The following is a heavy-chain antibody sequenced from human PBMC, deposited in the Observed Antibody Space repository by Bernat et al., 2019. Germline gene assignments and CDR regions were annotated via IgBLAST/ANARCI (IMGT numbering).Heavy chain of an antibody. CDR2: IKQDGSEK. CDR3: TATVDCDGDCWGAFDI. D-gene: IGHD2-21*01. J-gene: IGHJ3*02. V-gene: IGHV3-7*05. CDR1: GFTFSSYW. Sequence: EVQLVESGGGLVQPGGSLRLSCAASGFTFSSYWMSWVRQAPGKGLEWVANIKQDGSEKYYVDSVKGRFTISRDNAKNTLYLQMNSLRAEDAAVYCGTATVDCDGDCWGAFDIWGQGTMVTVSS.